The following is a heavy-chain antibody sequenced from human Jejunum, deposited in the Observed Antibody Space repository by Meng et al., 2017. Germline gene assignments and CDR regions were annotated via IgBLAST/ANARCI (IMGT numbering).Heavy chain of an antibody. D-gene: IGHD3-22*01. J-gene: IGHJ4*02. CDR3: TRDSRGGYSPYYFDY. Sequence: GESLSLSCTASGFTFGNDVMSWCRQAPAEELEWVGCIRNKTYAETTQYAASVKGRFTIPRDSYKSITYLQMNSLKTEDTDMYYCTRDSRGGYSPYYFDYWGQGTLVTVSS. CDR2: IRNKTYAETT. V-gene: IGHV3-49*03. CDR1: GFTFGNDV.